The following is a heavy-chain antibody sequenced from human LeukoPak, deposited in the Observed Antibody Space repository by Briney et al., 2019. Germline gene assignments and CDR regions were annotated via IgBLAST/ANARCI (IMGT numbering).Heavy chain of an antibody. CDR1: GGSISSYY. D-gene: IGHD1-1*01. CDR2: VYTSGST. V-gene: IGHV4-4*07. Sequence: SETLSLTCTVSGGSISSYYWSWIRQPAGKGLEWIGRVYTSGSTNYNPSLKSRVTMSVDTSKNQFSLKLSSVTAADTAVYYCASGQDRENVDYWGQGTLVTVSS. J-gene: IGHJ4*02. CDR3: ASGQDRENVDY.